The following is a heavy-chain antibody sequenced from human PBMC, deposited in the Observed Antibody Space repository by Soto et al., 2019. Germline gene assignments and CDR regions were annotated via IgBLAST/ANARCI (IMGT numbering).Heavy chain of an antibody. CDR1: GFTFSSYG. CDR3: AKGGYSHGYIDH. Sequence: GGSLRLSCAASGFTFSSYGVHWVRQAPGKGLEWVASVSYDGSNKHYADSVKGRFTISRDNSRNTLDLQMNSLRAEDTAVYYCAKGGYSHGYIDHWGQGTLVTVSS. D-gene: IGHD5-18*01. CDR2: VSYDGSNK. V-gene: IGHV3-30*18. J-gene: IGHJ4*02.